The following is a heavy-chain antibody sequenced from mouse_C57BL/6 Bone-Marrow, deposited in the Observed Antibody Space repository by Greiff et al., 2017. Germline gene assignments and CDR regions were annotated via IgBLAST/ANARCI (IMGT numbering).Heavy chain of an antibody. D-gene: IGHD1-1*01. CDR2: INPSNGGT. J-gene: IGHJ1*03. V-gene: IGHV1-53*01. CDR1: GYTFTSYW. Sequence: VQLQQPGTELVKPGASVKLSCKASGYTFTSYWMHWVKQRPGQGLEWIGDINPSNGGTNYNEKFKSKATLTVDKSSSTAYMQLSSLTSDDSAVYYCESFDYYGSSSLHWYFDVWGTWTTVTVSS. CDR3: ESFDYYGSSSLHWYFDV.